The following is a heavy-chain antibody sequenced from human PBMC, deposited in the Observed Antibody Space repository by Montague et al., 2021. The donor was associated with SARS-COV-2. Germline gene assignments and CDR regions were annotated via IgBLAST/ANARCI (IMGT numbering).Heavy chain of an antibody. V-gene: IGHV3-21*01. Sequence: SLRLSCAASGFTFSGYNLNWVRQAPGRGLEWVSSISSSSSYLYYXYSXKGRFTISRDNARTSLYLQMNSLRVEDTAVYYCAREKGDYYGMDVWGQGTTVTVSS. CDR3: AREKGDYYGMDV. CDR2: ISSSSSYL. J-gene: IGHJ6*02. CDR1: GFTFSGYN.